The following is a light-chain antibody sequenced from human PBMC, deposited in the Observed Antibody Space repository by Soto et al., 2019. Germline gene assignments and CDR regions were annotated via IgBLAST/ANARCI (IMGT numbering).Light chain of an antibody. Sequence: AIQMTQSPSSLSASVGDRVTITCRASQGIGNDLGWYQQKPGKAPKILIYAASTLESGVPSRFSGSGSGTDFTLTISSLQPEDFATYYCLQDYNYPWTFGPGTKVEIE. CDR2: AAS. CDR3: LQDYNYPWT. CDR1: QGIGND. V-gene: IGKV1-6*01. J-gene: IGKJ1*01.